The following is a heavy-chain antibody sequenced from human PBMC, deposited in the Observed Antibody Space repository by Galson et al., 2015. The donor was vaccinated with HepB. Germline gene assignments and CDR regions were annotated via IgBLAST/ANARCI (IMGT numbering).Heavy chain of an antibody. CDR1: GGTFSSYA. Sequence: SVKVSCKASGGTFSSYAISWVRQAPGQGLEWMGGIIPIFGTANYAQKFQGRVTITADESASTAYMELSSLRSEDTAVYYCARDAYYYDSSGYPKGYFDYWGQGTLVTVSS. D-gene: IGHD3-22*01. J-gene: IGHJ4*02. CDR2: IIPIFGTA. CDR3: ARDAYYYDSSGYPKGYFDY. V-gene: IGHV1-69*13.